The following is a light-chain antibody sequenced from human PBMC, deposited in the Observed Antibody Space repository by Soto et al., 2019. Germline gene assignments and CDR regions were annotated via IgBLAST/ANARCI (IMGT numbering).Light chain of an antibody. CDR1: SSDVGGYNY. J-gene: IGLJ1*01. V-gene: IGLV2-14*01. CDR2: EVS. Sequence: SVLTQPASVSGSPGQSITISCTGTSSDVGGYNYVSWYQQHPGKAPKLMIYEVSNRPSGVSNRFSGSKSGNTASLTISGLQAEYEADYYCSSYTSSSTDVSGTGTKVTVL. CDR3: SSYTSSSTDV.